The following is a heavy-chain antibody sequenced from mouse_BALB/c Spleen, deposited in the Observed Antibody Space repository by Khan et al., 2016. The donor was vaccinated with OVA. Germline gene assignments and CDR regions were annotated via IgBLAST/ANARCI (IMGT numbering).Heavy chain of an antibody. CDR1: GDSITSGY. Sequence: EVQLQESGPSLVKPSQTLSLTCSVTGDSITSGYWSWIRKFPGNKLEYRGYMIYTGYTDYNPALKSRLATTRPTSKNQYYMQSNSVTTEDTATYDCARSTYRYAFAYWGQGTLVTVSA. V-gene: IGHV3-8*02. CDR2: MIYTGYT. J-gene: IGHJ3*01. D-gene: IGHD2-14*01. CDR3: ARSTYRYAFAY.